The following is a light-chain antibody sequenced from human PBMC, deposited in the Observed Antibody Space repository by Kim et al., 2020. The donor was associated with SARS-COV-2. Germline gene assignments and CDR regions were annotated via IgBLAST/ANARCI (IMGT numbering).Light chain of an antibody. Sequence: SVSPGQTASINCSGDKLGDKYACWYQQKPGQSPVLVIYQDSKRPSGIPERFSGSNSGNTATLTISGTQAMDEADYYCQAWDSSTAEFGGGTQLTVL. V-gene: IGLV3-1*01. J-gene: IGLJ3*02. CDR2: QDS. CDR3: QAWDSSTAE. CDR1: KLGDKY.